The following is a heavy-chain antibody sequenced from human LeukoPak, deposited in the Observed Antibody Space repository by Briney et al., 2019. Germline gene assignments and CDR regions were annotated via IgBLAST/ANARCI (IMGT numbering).Heavy chain of an antibody. Sequence: PGGSLRLSCVASGFTVSTTYMGWVRQAPGKGLEWVSVIYSGGTTYYADSVKGRFTFSRDNSKNTLYLQMNSLRAEDTAVYYCANEGRDVKNARYGMDVWGQGTTVTVSS. J-gene: IGHJ6*02. CDR2: IYSGGTT. V-gene: IGHV3-53*01. CDR3: ANEGRDVKNARYGMDV. CDR1: GFTVSTTY. D-gene: IGHD5-24*01.